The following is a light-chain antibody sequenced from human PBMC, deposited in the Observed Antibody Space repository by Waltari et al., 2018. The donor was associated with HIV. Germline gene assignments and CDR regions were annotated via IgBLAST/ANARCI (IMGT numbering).Light chain of an antibody. Sequence: QSALTQPASVSGSPGQSITISCTGPSNDVVSSNYVSWHQQHPGEAPKLIIHDVSDRPSGISNRFSGSKSGNTASLTISGLQTEDEADYYCSSYTSSTTYVFGTGTRVTVL. CDR2: DVS. CDR3: SSYTSSTTYV. CDR1: SNDVVSSNY. V-gene: IGLV2-14*03. J-gene: IGLJ1*01.